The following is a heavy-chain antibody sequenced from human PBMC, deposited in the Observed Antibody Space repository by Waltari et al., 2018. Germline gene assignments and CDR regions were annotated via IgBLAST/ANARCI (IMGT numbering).Heavy chain of an antibody. J-gene: IGHJ3*02. V-gene: IGHV3-30*18. D-gene: IGHD3-10*01. CDR3: ANIHSGSFAFDI. Sequence: QVRLVESGGGVVQPGRSQRLSCAASGFTFDNYYMHWVRQAPGRGLEWVALISYDGHSKTYTDSVKDRFTISRDNSKKMLYLQMTSLRPEDTAVYYCANIHSGSFAFDIWGQGTMVTVSS. CDR1: GFTFDNYY. CDR2: ISYDGHSK.